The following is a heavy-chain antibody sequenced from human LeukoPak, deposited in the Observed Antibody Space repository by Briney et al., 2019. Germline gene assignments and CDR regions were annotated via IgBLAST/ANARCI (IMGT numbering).Heavy chain of an antibody. Sequence: GGSLRLSCAASGFTFSSYAMHWVRQAPGKGLEWVAVISYDGSNKYYADSVKGRFTISRDNSKNTLYLQMNSLRAEDTAVYYCAKDGFFTYGDYVFDYWGQGTLVTVSS. V-gene: IGHV3-30*04. CDR1: GFTFSSYA. D-gene: IGHD4-17*01. CDR2: ISYDGSNK. J-gene: IGHJ4*02. CDR3: AKDGFFTYGDYVFDY.